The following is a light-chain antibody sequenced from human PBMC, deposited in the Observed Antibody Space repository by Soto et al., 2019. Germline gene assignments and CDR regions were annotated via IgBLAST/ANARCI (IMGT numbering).Light chain of an antibody. J-gene: IGLJ1*01. CDR3: VAWDDSLSGLV. CDR2: SND. Sequence: QSALTQPPSASGTPGQRVTISCSGRNANIGNNFVCWYQQLPGTAPKLLIYSNDQRPSGVPGRFSGSKSGTSASLAISGLRSEDEADYYCVAWDDSLSGLVFGTGTKVTVL. V-gene: IGLV1-47*02. CDR1: NANIGNNF.